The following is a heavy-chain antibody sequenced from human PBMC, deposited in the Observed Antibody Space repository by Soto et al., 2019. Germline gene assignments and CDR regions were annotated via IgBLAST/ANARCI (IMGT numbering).Heavy chain of an antibody. CDR3: AKEGYNWNYVIVPVGYFDY. J-gene: IGHJ4*02. CDR2: ISYDGSNK. V-gene: IGHV3-30*18. CDR1: GLTFSSYG. Sequence: GGSLRLSCAASGLTFSSYGMHWVRQAPGKGLEWVAVISYDGSNKYYADSVKGRFTISRDNSKNTLYLQMNSLRAEDTAVYYCAKEGYNWNYVIVPVGYFDYWGQGTLVTVSS. D-gene: IGHD1-7*01.